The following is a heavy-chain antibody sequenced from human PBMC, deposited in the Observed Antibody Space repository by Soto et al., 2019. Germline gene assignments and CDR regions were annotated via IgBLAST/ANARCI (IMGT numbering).Heavy chain of an antibody. J-gene: IGHJ6*02. CDR2: IYYSRST. Sequence: QVQLQESGPGLVKPSQTLSLTCTVSGGSISSGGYYWSWIRQHPGKGLEWIGYIYYSRSTYYNPPPKRRSTISVDTSKDQFPLKLGSVTAPDTAVYYRASLSASSSVSYYAMDVWGQGTTVTVSS. D-gene: IGHD5-18*01. CDR1: GGSISSGGYY. CDR3: ASLSASSSVSYYAMDV. V-gene: IGHV4-31*03.